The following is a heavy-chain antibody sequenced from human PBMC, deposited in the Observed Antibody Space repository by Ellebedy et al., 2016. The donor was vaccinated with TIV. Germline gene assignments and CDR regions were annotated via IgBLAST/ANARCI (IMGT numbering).Heavy chain of an antibody. CDR1: GFTFSTYG. CDR2: ISSDGVDQ. V-gene: IGHV3-30*18. D-gene: IGHD1-26*01. J-gene: IGHJ4*02. CDR3: AKPPSGRYLFYFDY. Sequence: GGSLRLSCAASGFTFSTYGIHWVRQAPGKGLGWVAVISSDGVDQYYADSVKGRFTISRDNSKNTLYLQMNSLRPEDTAVYYCAKPPSGRYLFYFDYWGRGTLVTVSS.